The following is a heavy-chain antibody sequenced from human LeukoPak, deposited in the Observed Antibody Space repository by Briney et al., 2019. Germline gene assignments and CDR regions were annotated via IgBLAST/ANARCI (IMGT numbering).Heavy chain of an antibody. CDR2: ISASDGNT. D-gene: IGHD1/OR15-1a*01. CDR3: TKDEGWEHHY. V-gene: IGHV3-23*01. J-gene: IGHJ4*02. Sequence: GGSQRLSCAASGITIRSFGMSWVRQAPGKGLEWVSGISASDGNTYYADSMQGRFTISRDSSENTLYLQMNSLRAGDTAIYYCTKDEGWEHHYWGQGTLVTVSS. CDR1: GITIRSFG.